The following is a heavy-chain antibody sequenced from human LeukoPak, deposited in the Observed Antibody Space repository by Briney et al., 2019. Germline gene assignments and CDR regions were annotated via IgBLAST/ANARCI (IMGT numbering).Heavy chain of an antibody. CDR2: IYYSGST. J-gene: IGHJ4*02. CDR1: GGPISSYY. D-gene: IGHD6-19*01. CDR3: ARGGWYYDC. V-gene: IGHV4-59*01. Sequence: SETLSLTCTVSGGPISSYYWSWIRQPPGKGLEWIGYIYYSGSTKYNPSLKSRVTISVDTSKNQFSLKLSSLTAADTAVYYCARGGWYYDCWGQGTLVTVSS.